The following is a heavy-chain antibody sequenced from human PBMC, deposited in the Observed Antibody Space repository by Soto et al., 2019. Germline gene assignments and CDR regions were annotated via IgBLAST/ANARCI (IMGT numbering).Heavy chain of an antibody. CDR3: ARVRYYDFWSGYYSAYYYYYMDV. D-gene: IGHD3-3*01. V-gene: IGHV1-8*01. CDR2: MNPNSGNT. CDR1: GYTFTSYD. J-gene: IGHJ6*03. Sequence: SVKVSCKASGYTFTSYDINWVRQATGQGLEWMGWMNPNSGNTGYAQKFQGRVTMTRNTSISTAYMELSSLRSEDTAVYYCARVRYYDFWSGYYSAYYYYYMDVWGKGTTVTVSS.